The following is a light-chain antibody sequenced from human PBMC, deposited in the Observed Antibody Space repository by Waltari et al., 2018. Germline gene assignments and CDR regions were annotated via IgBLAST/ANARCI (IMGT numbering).Light chain of an antibody. V-gene: IGLV2-14*03. CDR1: SSDVGGDDS. CDR2: DVN. Sequence: QSALTQPASVSGSPGQSITISCTGSSSDVGGDDSVSWYEDHPGQAPKVIILDVNKRPSGVSDRFSGSKSGNTASLTISGLQAEDEATFYCSSQSTKNGVIFGGGTKVTVL. CDR3: SSQSTKNGVI. J-gene: IGLJ2*01.